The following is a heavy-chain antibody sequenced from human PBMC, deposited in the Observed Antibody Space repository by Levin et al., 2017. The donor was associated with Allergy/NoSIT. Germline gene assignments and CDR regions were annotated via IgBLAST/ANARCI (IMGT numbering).Heavy chain of an antibody. Sequence: SGPTLVKPSQTLTLTCTFSGFSLSTSGVGVGWIRQPPGKALEWLALIYWDDDKRYSPSLKSRLTITKDTSKNQVVLTMTNMDPVDTATYYCAHSSDPPSTAMDYFDYWGQGTLVTVSS. CDR3: AHSSDPPSTAMDYFDY. J-gene: IGHJ4*02. CDR2: IYWDDDK. V-gene: IGHV2-5*02. D-gene: IGHD5-18*01. CDR1: GFSLSTSGVG.